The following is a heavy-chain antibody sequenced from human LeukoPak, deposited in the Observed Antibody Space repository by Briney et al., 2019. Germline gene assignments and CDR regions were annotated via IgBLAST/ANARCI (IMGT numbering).Heavy chain of an antibody. CDR1: GGSISSYS. D-gene: IGHD6-19*01. CDR2: IYSSGST. V-gene: IGHV4-4*07. CDR3: ARDERGSGWSFDN. Sequence: SETLSLTCTVSGGSISSYSWSWIRQPAGKGLEWIGRIYSSGSTYYNPSLKSRVTMSVDTSKNQFSLKLSSVTAADTAVYYCARDERGSGWSFDNWGQGTLVTVSS. J-gene: IGHJ4*02.